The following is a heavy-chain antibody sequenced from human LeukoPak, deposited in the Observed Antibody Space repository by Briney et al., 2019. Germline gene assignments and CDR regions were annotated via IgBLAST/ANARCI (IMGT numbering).Heavy chain of an antibody. CDR1: GYSISSGYY. CDR2: IYHSGST. Sequence: PSETLSLTCTVSGYSISSGYYWGWIRQPPGKGPEWIGSIYHSGSTYYNPSLKSRVTISVDTSKNQFSLKLSSVAAADTAVYYCASVAIRRTRWFDPWGQGTLVTVSS. CDR3: ASVAIRRTRWFDP. V-gene: IGHV4-38-2*02. D-gene: IGHD2-21*01. J-gene: IGHJ5*02.